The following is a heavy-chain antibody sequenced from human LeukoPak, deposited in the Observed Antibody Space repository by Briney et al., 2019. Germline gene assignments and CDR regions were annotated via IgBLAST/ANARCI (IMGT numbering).Heavy chain of an antibody. Sequence: GGSLRLSCAAPGFTFSSYSMNWVRQAPGKGLEWVSCISSSSSYIYYADSVKGRFTISRDNAKNSLYLQMNSLRAEDTAVYYCAELGITMIGGVWGKGTTVTISS. CDR3: AELGITMIGGV. D-gene: IGHD3-10*02. V-gene: IGHV3-21*01. J-gene: IGHJ6*04. CDR1: GFTFSSYS. CDR2: ISSSSSYI.